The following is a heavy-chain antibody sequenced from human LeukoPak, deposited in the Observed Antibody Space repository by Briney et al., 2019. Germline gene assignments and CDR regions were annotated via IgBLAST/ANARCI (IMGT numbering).Heavy chain of an antibody. Sequence: GGSLRLSCAASGFTFNAYSMSWVRQAQGQGLEWVSSITSSGSYIYYRDSLKGRFTISRDNAKNSLYPQIHRLRDDDTAVYYCARGTDSGYDSTCSFDYWGQGTLVTVSS. D-gene: IGHD5-12*01. CDR1: GFTFNAYS. CDR3: ARGTDSGYDSTCSFDY. J-gene: IGHJ4*02. V-gene: IGHV3-21*01. CDR2: ITSSGSYI.